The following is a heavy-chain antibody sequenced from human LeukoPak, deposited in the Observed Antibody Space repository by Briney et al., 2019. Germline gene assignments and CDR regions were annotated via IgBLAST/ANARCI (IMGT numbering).Heavy chain of an antibody. V-gene: IGHV3-30-3*01. CDR2: ISYDGSNK. CDR3: ARNHMITFGGVIARSYFDY. J-gene: IGHJ4*02. CDR1: GFTFSSYA. D-gene: IGHD3-16*02. Sequence: PGRSLRLSCAASGFTFSSYAMHWVRQAPGKGLEWVAVISYDGSNKYYADSVKGRFTISRDNSKNTLYLQMNSLRAEDTAVYYCARNHMITFGGVIARSYFDYWGQGTLVTVSS.